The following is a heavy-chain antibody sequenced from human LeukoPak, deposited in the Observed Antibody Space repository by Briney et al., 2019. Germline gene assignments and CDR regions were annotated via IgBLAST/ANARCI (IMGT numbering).Heavy chain of an antibody. D-gene: IGHD6-19*01. CDR3: ARGPGVSVAAYYSDY. CDR2: INPNSGGT. CDR1: GYTFTGYY. V-gene: IGHV1-2*02. J-gene: IGHJ4*02. Sequence: ASVKLSCKASGYTFTGYYMHWVRQAPGQGLEWMGWINPNSGGTNYAQKFQGRVTMTRDTSISTAYMELSRLRSDDTAVYYCARGPGVSVAAYYSDYWGQGTLVAVSS.